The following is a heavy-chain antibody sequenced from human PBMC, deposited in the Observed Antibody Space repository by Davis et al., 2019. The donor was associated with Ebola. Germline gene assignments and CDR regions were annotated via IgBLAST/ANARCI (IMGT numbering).Heavy chain of an antibody. V-gene: IGHV3-23*01. CDR1: GLTFIEFA. Sequence: PGGSLRLSCEAPGLTFIEFAMSWVRQAPGKGLEWVSFISGGGAGTSYADSVKGRFTISRDNSKNTLYLQRNSLRAKDTAVYYCAKGGYYMDVWGKGTTVTVSS. CDR3: AKGGYYMDV. D-gene: IGHD3-16*01. CDR2: ISGGGAGT. J-gene: IGHJ6*03.